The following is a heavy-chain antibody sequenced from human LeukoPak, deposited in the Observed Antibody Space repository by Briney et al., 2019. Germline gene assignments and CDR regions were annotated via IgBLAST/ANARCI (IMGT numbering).Heavy chain of an antibody. J-gene: IGHJ4*02. Sequence: SETLSLTCIVSGYSISSGYYWGWIRQPPVKGLEWIGSIYHSGSTYYNPSLKSRVTISVDTSKNQFSLKLSSVTAADTAVYYCARGRYGFGELFAGGDYFDYWGQGTLVTVSS. V-gene: IGHV4-38-2*02. CDR3: ARGRYGFGELFAGGDYFDY. CDR2: IYHSGST. CDR1: GYSISSGYY. D-gene: IGHD3-10*01.